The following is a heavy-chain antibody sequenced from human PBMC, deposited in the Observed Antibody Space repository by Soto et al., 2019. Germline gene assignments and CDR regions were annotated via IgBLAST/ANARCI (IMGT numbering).Heavy chain of an antibody. CDR1: GFTFSSYW. CDR2: IKQDGSEK. J-gene: IGHJ6*03. CDR3: ASDRDSSSNYYYDYLAV. Sequence: GGSLRLSCAASGFTFSSYWMSWVRQAPGKGLEWVANIKQDGSEKYYVDSVKGRFTISRDNAKNSLYLQMNSLRAEDTAVYYYASDRDSSSNYYYDYLAVWGKGTTVTVSS. V-gene: IGHV3-7*01. D-gene: IGHD6-6*01.